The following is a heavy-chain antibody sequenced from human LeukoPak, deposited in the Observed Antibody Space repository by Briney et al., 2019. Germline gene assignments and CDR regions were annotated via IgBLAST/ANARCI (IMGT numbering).Heavy chain of an antibody. CDR2: TNTAGTIT. V-gene: IGHV3-74*01. J-gene: IGHJ3*02. Sequence: PGGALRLSCAASGXTFSSYWMHWVRQVPGKGLVWVLRTNTAGTITSYADSVKRRFTNSRDNAENPLYLQMNSLRAEDTAVYHCVSHVYGGSPFDIWGQGTMVSVSS. D-gene: IGHD4-23*01. CDR3: VSHVYGGSPFDI. CDR1: GXTFSSYW.